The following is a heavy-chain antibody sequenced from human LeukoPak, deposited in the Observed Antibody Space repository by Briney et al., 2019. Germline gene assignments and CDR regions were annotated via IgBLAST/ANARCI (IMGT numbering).Heavy chain of an antibody. V-gene: IGHV4-4*07. CDR3: ARENSGSYREFDY. J-gene: IGHJ4*02. D-gene: IGHD1-26*01. Sequence: SETLSLTCTVSGGSISSYYWSWIRQPAGKGLEWIGRICTSGSTNYNASLKSRVSTSVDTSKNQFSLKLSSVTAADTAVFYCARENSGSYREFDYWGQGTLVTVSS. CDR1: GGSISSYY. CDR2: ICTSGST.